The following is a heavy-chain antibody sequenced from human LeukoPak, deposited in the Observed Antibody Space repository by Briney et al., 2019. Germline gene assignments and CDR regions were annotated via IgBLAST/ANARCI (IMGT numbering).Heavy chain of an antibody. D-gene: IGHD6-13*01. V-gene: IGHV1-69*01. CDR2: IIPIFGTA. Sequence: SVKVSCKASGGTFSSYAISWVRQAPGQGLEWMGGIIPIFGTANYAQKFQGRVTITADESTSTAYMELSSLRSEGTAVYYCASTDAGYSSSWRLGWFDPWGQGTLVTASS. CDR1: GGTFSSYA. CDR3: ASTDAGYSSSWRLGWFDP. J-gene: IGHJ5*02.